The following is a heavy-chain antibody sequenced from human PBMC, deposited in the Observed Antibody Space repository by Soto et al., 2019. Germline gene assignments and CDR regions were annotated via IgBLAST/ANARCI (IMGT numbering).Heavy chain of an antibody. CDR1: GFTFDDYT. CDR3: ARDKEVGATERDAFDI. V-gene: IGHV3-43*01. Sequence: EVQLVESGGVMVQPGGSLRLSCAASGFTFDDYTMHWVRQAPGKGLEWVSLISWDGGSTYYADSVKGRFTISRDNAKNSLYLQMNSLRAEDTAVYYCARDKEVGATERDAFDIWGQGTMVTVSS. D-gene: IGHD1-26*01. CDR2: ISWDGGST. J-gene: IGHJ3*02.